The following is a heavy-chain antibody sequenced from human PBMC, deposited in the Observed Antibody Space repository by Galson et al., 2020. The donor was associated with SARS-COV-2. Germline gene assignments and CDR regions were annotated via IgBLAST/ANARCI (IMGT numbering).Heavy chain of an antibody. CDR3: AKAAIGSGWRYYAVDV. Sequence: GGSLRLSCAASGFNFHDYGMHWVRQAPGKGLEWVSGISYNSEGRGYAGSVKGRFIISRDNAKNSLYLQMNSLRAEDTAVYYCAKAAIGSGWRYYAVDVWGQGTTVTVSS. V-gene: IGHV3-9*01. J-gene: IGHJ6*02. D-gene: IGHD6-25*01. CDR1: GFNFHDYG. CDR2: ISYNSEGR.